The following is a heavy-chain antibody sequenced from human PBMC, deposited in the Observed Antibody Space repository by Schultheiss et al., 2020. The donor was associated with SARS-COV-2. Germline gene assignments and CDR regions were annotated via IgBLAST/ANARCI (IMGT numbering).Heavy chain of an antibody. J-gene: IGHJ6*02. CDR3: ARAPWNYYYGMDV. V-gene: IGHV4-34*01. CDR1: GFTFSNAW. Sequence: GSLRLSCAASGFTFSNAWMSWVRQAPGKGLEWVGEINHSGSTNYNPSLKSRVTISVDTSKNQFSLKLSSVTAADTAVYYCARAPWNYYYGMDVWGQGTTVTVSS. CDR2: INHSGST.